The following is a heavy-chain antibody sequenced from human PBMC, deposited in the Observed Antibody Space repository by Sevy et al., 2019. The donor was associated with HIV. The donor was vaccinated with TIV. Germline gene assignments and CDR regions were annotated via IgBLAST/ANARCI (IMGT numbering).Heavy chain of an antibody. D-gene: IGHD2-2*01. V-gene: IGHV3-23*01. CDR1: GFTFSSYA. J-gene: IGHJ4*02. CDR3: VYPCSPVASCFDY. Sequence: GGSLRLSCAASGFTFSSYAMSWVRQAPGKGLEWVSAISGSGGSTYYADSVKGRFTISRDNSKNTLYLQMNSLRAEDTAVYYGVYPCSPVASCFDYWGQGTLVTVSS. CDR2: ISGSGGST.